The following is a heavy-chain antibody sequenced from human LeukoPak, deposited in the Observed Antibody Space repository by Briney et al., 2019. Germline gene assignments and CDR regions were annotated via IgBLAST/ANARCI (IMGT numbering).Heavy chain of an antibody. CDR2: IYSGGTT. CDR1: GFTVSSNH. V-gene: IGHV3-66*01. D-gene: IGHD3-10*01. CDR3: ARSYGSGSYHFDY. J-gene: IGHJ4*02. Sequence: GGSLRLSCAASGFTVSSNHMNWVRQAPGKGLEWVSIIYSGGTTYYADSVRGRFTISRDNSKNTLYLQMNSLRAEDTAVYYCARSYGSGSYHFDYWGQGTLVTVSS.